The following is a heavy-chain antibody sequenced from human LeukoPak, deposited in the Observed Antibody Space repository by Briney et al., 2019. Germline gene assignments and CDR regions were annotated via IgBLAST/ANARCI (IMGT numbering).Heavy chain of an antibody. V-gene: IGHV1-8*03. CDR2: MNPNSGNT. CDR1: GYTFTSYD. J-gene: IGHJ4*02. CDR3: ARGLSSWGLPEQGLVDY. D-gene: IGHD6-25*01. Sequence: GASVKVSCKASGYTFTSYDINWVRQATGQGLEWMGWMNPNSGNTGYAQKFQGRVTITRNTSISTAYMELSSLRSEDTAVYYCARGLSSWGLPEQGLVDYWGQGTLVTVSS.